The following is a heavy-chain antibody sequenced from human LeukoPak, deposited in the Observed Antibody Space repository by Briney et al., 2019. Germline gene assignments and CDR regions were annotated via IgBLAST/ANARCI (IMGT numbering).Heavy chain of an antibody. CDR2: INQGGSAI. Sequence: PGGSLRLSCAASGFTLRTSWMSWVRQAPGKGLEWVASINQGGSAIYYLESVKGRFTISRDNAMNSCFLQMNSLRAEDTAVYYCARLMGDRTIYDYWGQGILVTVSS. CDR1: GFTLRTSW. V-gene: IGHV3-7*01. D-gene: IGHD1-26*01. J-gene: IGHJ4*02. CDR3: ARLMGDRTIYDY.